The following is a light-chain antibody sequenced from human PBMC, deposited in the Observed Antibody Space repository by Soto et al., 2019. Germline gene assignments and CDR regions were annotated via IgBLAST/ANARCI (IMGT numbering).Light chain of an antibody. CDR2: GAS. CDR1: QSVNSN. V-gene: IGKV3-15*01. J-gene: IGKJ1*01. Sequence: EILMTQSPATLSVSPGERATLSCRASQSVNSNLAWYHLKPGQAPRLLIYGASIRAAGIPARFTGSESGTEFTLSISSLQSEDFAVYYCQQYDDWPWTFGHGTKVDIK. CDR3: QQYDDWPWT.